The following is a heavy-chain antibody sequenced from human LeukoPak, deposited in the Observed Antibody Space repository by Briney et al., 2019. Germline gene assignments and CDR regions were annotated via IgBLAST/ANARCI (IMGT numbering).Heavy chain of an antibody. CDR1: GFTFDDYA. V-gene: IGHV3-9*01. D-gene: IGHD6-25*01. Sequence: GGSLRLSCAASGFTFDDYAMHWVRQAPGKGLEWVSGISWNSGSIGYADSVKGRFTISRDNAKNSLYLQMNSLRAEDTALYYCAKSSGAIAAYYFDHWGQGTLVTVSS. CDR2: ISWNSGSI. CDR3: AKSSGAIAAYYFDH. J-gene: IGHJ4*02.